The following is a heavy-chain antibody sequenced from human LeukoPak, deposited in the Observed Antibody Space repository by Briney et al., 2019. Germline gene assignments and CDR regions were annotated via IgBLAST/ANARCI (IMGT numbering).Heavy chain of an antibody. J-gene: IGHJ5*02. D-gene: IGHD3-3*01. CDR1: GFTFSSYW. Sequence: GGSLRLSCAASGFTFSSYWMSWVRRAPGKGLEWVANIKQDGSEKYYVDSVKGRFTISRDNAKNSLYLQMNSLRAEDTAVYYCARDADYDFWSGYLGFDPWGQGTLVTVSS. CDR3: ARDADYDFWSGYLGFDP. V-gene: IGHV3-7*01. CDR2: IKQDGSEK.